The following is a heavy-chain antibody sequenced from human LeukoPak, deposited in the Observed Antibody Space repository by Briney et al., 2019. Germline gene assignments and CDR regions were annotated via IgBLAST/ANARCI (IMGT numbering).Heavy chain of an antibody. D-gene: IGHD6-6*01. CDR1: GGTFSSYA. CDR2: IIPIFGTA. V-gene: IGHV1-69*05. J-gene: IGHJ4*02. Sequence: GASVKVSCKASGGTFSSYAISWVRQAPGQGLEWMGGIIPIFGTANYAQKFQGRVTITTDESTSTAYMELSSLRSEDTAVYYCARESVGSCSSGRPHFDYWGQGTLVTVSS. CDR3: ARESVGSCSSGRPHFDY.